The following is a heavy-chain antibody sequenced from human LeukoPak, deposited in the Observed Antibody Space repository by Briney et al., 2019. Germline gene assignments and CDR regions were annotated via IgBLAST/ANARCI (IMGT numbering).Heavy chain of an antibody. V-gene: IGHV1-18*01. CDR1: GYTFTSYG. J-gene: IGHJ4*02. Sequence: ASVKVSCKASGYTFTSYGISWVRQAPGQGLEWMGWISAYNGTTNYAQKLQGRVTMTTDTSTRTAYMELRSLRSDDTAVYYCARDLGSYDSSGYYYRRAPFDYWGQGTPVTVSS. CDR3: ARDLGSYDSSGYYYRRAPFDY. D-gene: IGHD3-22*01. CDR2: ISAYNGTT.